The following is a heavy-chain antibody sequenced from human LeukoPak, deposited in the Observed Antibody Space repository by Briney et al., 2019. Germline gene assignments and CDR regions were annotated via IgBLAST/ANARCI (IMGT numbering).Heavy chain of an antibody. Sequence: GGSLRLSYAASGFTFSSYEMNWVRQAPGKGLEWVSHISSSGNTIYYTDSVKGRFTISRDNSKNLLYLQMNSLKAEDTAIYYCARTVARIGYWGQGTLAAVSS. CDR2: ISSSGNTI. J-gene: IGHJ4*02. CDR3: ARTVARIGY. V-gene: IGHV3-48*03. CDR1: GFTFSSYE. D-gene: IGHD4-23*01.